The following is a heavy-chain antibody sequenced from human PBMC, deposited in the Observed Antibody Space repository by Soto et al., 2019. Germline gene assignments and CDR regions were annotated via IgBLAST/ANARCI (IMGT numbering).Heavy chain of an antibody. D-gene: IGHD3-16*01. V-gene: IGHV1-8*01. Sequence: GASVKVSCKASGYTFTSYDINWVRQATGQGLEWMGWMNPNSGNTGYAQKFQGRVTMTRNTSISTAYMELSSLRSEDTAVYYCARRGPRGRLGVYWFDPWGQGTLVTVSS. J-gene: IGHJ5*02. CDR2: MNPNSGNT. CDR3: ARRGPRGRLGVYWFDP. CDR1: GYTFTSYD.